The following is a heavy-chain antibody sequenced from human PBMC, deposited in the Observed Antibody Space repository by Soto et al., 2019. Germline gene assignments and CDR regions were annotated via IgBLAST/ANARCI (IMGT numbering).Heavy chain of an antibody. CDR2: ISGSGGST. Sequence: PGGSLRLSCAASGFTFSSYAMSWVRQAPGKGLEWVSAISGSGGSTYYADSVKGRFTISRDNSKNTLYLQMNSLRAEDTAVYYCARDIVLMVYAFDYWGQGTLVTVSS. CDR1: GFTFSSYA. J-gene: IGHJ4*02. CDR3: ARDIVLMVYAFDY. D-gene: IGHD2-8*01. V-gene: IGHV3-23*01.